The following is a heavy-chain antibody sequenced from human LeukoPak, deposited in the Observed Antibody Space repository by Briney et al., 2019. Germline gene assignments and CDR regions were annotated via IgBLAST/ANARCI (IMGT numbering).Heavy chain of an antibody. CDR2: IHYRGST. J-gene: IGHJ2*01. Sequence: PSETLSLTCTLSGGSISSRRYYCGWIRQPPGKGLEWIGTIHYRGSTFYTPPLKSRVTISVDTSKIQFSLKLSSVTASDTAVYYCASLGGYCSSVSCYQYFDLWGRGTLVTVSS. V-gene: IGHV4-39*01. D-gene: IGHD2-2*01. CDR3: ASLGGYCSSVSCYQYFDL. CDR1: GGSISSRRYY.